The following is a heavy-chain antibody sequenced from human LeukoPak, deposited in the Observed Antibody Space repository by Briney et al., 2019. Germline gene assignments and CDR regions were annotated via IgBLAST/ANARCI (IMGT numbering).Heavy chain of an antibody. D-gene: IGHD3-10*01. Sequence: SQTLSLTCYISGDSVYSNSVTWNWIRQSPSRGLEWLGRTYYRSKWFNDYAVSVRSRITINPDTSKNQFSLQLNSVTPEDTAVYYCARGVFPAFDIWGQGTMVTVSS. CDR3: ARGVFPAFDI. V-gene: IGHV6-1*01. CDR1: GDSVYSNSVT. J-gene: IGHJ3*02. CDR2: TYYRSKWFN.